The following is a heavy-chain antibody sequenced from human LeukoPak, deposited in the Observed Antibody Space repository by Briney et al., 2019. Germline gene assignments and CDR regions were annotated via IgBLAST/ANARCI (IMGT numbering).Heavy chain of an antibody. CDR2: INPNSGGT. J-gene: IGHJ4*02. D-gene: IGHD2-8*01. CDR3: ARDCTNGVCYGDY. Sequence: GASVTVSCKASGYTFTGYYMHWVRQAPGQGLEWMGWINPNSGGTNYAQKFQGRVSVTRDTSISTAYMELSRLRSDDTAVYYCARDCTNGVCYGDYWGQGTLVTVSS. CDR1: GYTFTGYY. V-gene: IGHV1-2*02.